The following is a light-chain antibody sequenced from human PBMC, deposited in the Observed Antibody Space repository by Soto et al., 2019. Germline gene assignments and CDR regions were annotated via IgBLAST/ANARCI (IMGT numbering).Light chain of an antibody. V-gene: IGKV3-15*01. CDR2: GAS. J-gene: IGKJ1*01. CDR1: QSVSSN. Sequence: EIVMTQSPATLSVSPGERATLSCRASQSVSSNLAWYQQKPGQAPRLIIYGASTRATGIPARFSGSGSGTEVTLTISSLKSEDGAVYYCQQYNNWTGTFGQGTKVDIK. CDR3: QQYNNWTGT.